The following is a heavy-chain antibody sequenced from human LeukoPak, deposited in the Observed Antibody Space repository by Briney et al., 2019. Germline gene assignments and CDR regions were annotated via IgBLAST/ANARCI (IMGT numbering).Heavy chain of an antibody. CDR1: GFTFSSYA. J-gene: IGHJ4*02. Sequence: GGTLRLSCAASGFTFSSYAMSWVRQAPGKGLEWVSAINGSGGSTYYADSVKGRFTISRDNSKNTLYLPMNSLRAEDTAVYYCAKGNIAAAGTLAYFDYWGQGTLVT. D-gene: IGHD6-13*01. CDR3: AKGNIAAAGTLAYFDY. V-gene: IGHV3-23*01. CDR2: INGSGGST.